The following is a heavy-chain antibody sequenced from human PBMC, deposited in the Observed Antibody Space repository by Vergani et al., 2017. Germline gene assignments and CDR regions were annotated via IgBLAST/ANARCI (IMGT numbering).Heavy chain of an antibody. V-gene: IGHV3-21*01. CDR2: ISSSSSYV. CDR1: GFTFSSYS. Sequence: EVQLVESGGGLVKPGGSLRLSCAASGFTFSSYSMNWVRQAPGKGLEWVSSISSSSSYVYYADSVKGRFTISRDNAKNSLYLQMNSLRAEDTAVYYCARDRHSSGWLGWGQGTLVTVSS. D-gene: IGHD6-19*01. CDR3: ARDRHSSGWLG. J-gene: IGHJ4*02.